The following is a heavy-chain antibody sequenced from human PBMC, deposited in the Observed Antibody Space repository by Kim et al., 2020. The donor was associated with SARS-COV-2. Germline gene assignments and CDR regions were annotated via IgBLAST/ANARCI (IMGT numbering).Heavy chain of an antibody. CDR3: ARAADCGGDCYYY. J-gene: IGHJ4*02. V-gene: IGHV4-31*03. Sequence: SETLSLTCTVSGGSISSGGYYWSWIRQHPGKGLEWIGYIYYSGSTYYNPSLKSRVTISVDTSKNQFSLKLSSVTAADTAVYYCARAADCGGDCYYYWGQGTLVTVSS. CDR2: IYYSGST. D-gene: IGHD2-21*02. CDR1: GGSISSGGYY.